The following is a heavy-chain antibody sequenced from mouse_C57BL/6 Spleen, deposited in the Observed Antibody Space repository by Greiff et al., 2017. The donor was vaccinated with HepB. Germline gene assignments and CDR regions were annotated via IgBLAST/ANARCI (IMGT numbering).Heavy chain of an antibody. CDR2: IYPGDGDT. V-gene: IGHV1-82*01. D-gene: IGHD1-1*01. CDR3: ATRGVVATDGYFDV. CDR1: GYAFSSSW. J-gene: IGHJ1*03. Sequence: QVQLQQSGPELVKPGASVKISCKASGYAFSSSWMNWVKQRPGKGLEWIGRIYPGDGDTNYNGKFKGKATLTADKSSSTAYMQLSSLTSEDSAVYFCATRGVVATDGYFDVWGTGTTVTVSS.